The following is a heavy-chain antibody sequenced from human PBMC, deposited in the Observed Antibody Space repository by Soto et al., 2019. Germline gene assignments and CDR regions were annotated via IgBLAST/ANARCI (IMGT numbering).Heavy chain of an antibody. J-gene: IGHJ4*02. D-gene: IGHD3-3*01. CDR3: AKVGMTIFGVVIPYYFDY. CDR2: ISGSGGST. V-gene: IGHV3-23*01. CDR1: GFTFSSYA. Sequence: GGSLRLSCAASGFTFSSYAMSWVRQAPGKGLEWVSAISGSGGSTYYADSVKGRFTISRDNSKNTLYLQMNSLRAEDTAVYYCAKVGMTIFGVVIPYYFDYWGQGTLVTVSS.